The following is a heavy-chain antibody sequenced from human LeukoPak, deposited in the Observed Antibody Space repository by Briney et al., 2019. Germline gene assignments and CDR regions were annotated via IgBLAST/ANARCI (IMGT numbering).Heavy chain of an antibody. D-gene: IGHD1-14*01. J-gene: IGHJ4*02. CDR2: ITSSGGST. CDR3: ATDVTGGAISF. CDR1: GFTFSTYA. Sequence: EPGGSLRLSCETSGFTFSTYAMSWVRQAPGKGLEWVSIITSSGGSTNYADSVKGRFTISRDNSKNTLYLQMNSLKPDDTAVYYCATDVTGGAISFWGQGALVTVSS. V-gene: IGHV3-23*01.